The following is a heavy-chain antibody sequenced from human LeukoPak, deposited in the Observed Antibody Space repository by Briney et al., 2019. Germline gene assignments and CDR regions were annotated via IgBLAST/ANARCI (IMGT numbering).Heavy chain of an antibody. J-gene: IGHJ4*02. CDR2: IYYSGST. CDR1: GGSISSYY. CDR3: ARNVLRYFDWLLYFDY. D-gene: IGHD3-9*01. Sequence: SETLSLTCTVSGGSISSYYWSWIRQPPGKGLEWIGYIYYSGSTNYNPSLKSRVTISVDTSKNQFSLKLSSVTAADTAVYYCARNVLRYFDWLLYFDYWGQGTLVTVSS. V-gene: IGHV4-59*08.